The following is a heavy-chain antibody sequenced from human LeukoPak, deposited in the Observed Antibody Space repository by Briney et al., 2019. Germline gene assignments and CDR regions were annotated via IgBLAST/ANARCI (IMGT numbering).Heavy chain of an antibody. J-gene: IGHJ6*02. CDR1: GYTFTSYY. Sequence: GASEKISCKASGYTFTSYYMYWVRQAPGQGLEWMGIINSSGGNTSYAQNFQGRVTMTRDTSARIVYMELRSLRSEDTAVYYCARENTYGYSYGMDVWGQGTTVTVSS. CDR3: ARENTYGYSYGMDV. CDR2: INSSGGNT. D-gene: IGHD3-22*01. V-gene: IGHV1-46*01.